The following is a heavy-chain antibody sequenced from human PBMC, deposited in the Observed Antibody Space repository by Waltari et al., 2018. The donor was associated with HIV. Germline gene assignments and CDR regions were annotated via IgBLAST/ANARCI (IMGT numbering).Heavy chain of an antibody. CDR2: ISYNGLNK. V-gene: IGHV3-30*18. Sequence: QVQLEESGGRVVQPGRSLRLTCAASGFNFSTSGMHWVRQAPGKGLEWVAVISYNGLNKYYVDSVKGRFTISRDNSNSTLFLQMSSLRPDDTAVYYCAKDLVTRGFFYFYGMHVWGQGTTVTVSS. J-gene: IGHJ6*02. CDR1: GFNFSTSG. D-gene: IGHD2-15*01. CDR3: AKDLVTRGFFYFYGMHV.